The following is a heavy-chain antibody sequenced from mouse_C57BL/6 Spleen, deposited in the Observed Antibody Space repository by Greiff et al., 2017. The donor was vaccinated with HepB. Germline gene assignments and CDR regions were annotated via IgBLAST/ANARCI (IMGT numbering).Heavy chain of an antibody. CDR2: IYPGSGNT. CDR3: ARWGFHDALDY. J-gene: IGHJ4*01. CDR1: GYTFTDYY. Sequence: VKLVESGAELVRPGASMKLSCKASGYTFTDYYINWVKQRPGQGLEWIARIYPGSGNTYYNEKFKGKATLTAEKSSSAAYMQLSSLTSEGSVVYFCARWGFHDALDYWGQGTSVTVSS. V-gene: IGHV1-76*01.